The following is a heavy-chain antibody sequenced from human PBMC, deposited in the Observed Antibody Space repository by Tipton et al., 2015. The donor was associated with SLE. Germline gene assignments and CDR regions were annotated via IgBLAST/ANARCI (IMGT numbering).Heavy chain of an antibody. CDR3: ARGRITIFGVVIFDY. V-gene: IGHV4-38-2*01. J-gene: IGHJ4*02. CDR2: IYHSGST. D-gene: IGHD3-3*01. Sequence: TLSLTCAVYGGSFSGYYWGWIRQPPGKGLEWIGSIYHSGSTYYNPSLKSRVTISVDTSKNQFSLKLSSVTAADTAVYYCARGRITIFGVVIFDYWGQGTLVTVSS. CDR1: GGSFSGYY.